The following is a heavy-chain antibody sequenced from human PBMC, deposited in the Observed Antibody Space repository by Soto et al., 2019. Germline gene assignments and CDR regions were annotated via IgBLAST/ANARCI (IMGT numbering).Heavy chain of an antibody. Sequence: GGSLRLSCAASGFTFSSYGMHWVRQAPGKGLEWVAVIWYDGSNKYYADSVKGRFTISRDNSKNTLYLQMNSLRAEDTAVYYWARDRRAGDYYYYYYGMDVWGQGTTVTVSS. J-gene: IGHJ6*02. CDR1: GFTFSSYG. CDR2: IWYDGSNK. D-gene: IGHD7-27*01. V-gene: IGHV3-33*01. CDR3: ARDRRAGDYYYYYYGMDV.